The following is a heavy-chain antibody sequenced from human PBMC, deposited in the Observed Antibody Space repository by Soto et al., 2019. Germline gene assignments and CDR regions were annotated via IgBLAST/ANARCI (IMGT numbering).Heavy chain of an antibody. CDR2: IYSGGAA. CDR3: VRNYGAV. CDR1: GFTVSTNH. D-gene: IGHD3-16*01. V-gene: IGHV3-66*01. Sequence: EVQLVESGGGLVQPGGSLRLSCAASGFTVSTNHMNWVRQAPGKGLEWVSIIYSGGAADYADSVKGRLTISRDNSKNMLYLQMNILRVEDTAVYYCVRNYGAVWGQGTTVTVSS. J-gene: IGHJ6*02.